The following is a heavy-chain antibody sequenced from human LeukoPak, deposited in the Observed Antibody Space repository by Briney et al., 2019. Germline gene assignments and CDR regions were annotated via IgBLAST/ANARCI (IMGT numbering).Heavy chain of an antibody. D-gene: IGHD6-13*01. Sequence: GGPLNPSLQAPGSTLTTFALGWVAKAQGKGLGGSSPFSGSGGSTYYADSVKGRFTISRDNSKNTLYLQMNSLRAEDTAVYYCAKPPFREQQFPGPLDYWGQGTLVTVSS. CDR1: GSTLTTFA. V-gene: IGHV3-23*01. J-gene: IGHJ4*02. CDR2: FSGSGGST. CDR3: AKPPFREQQFPGPLDY.